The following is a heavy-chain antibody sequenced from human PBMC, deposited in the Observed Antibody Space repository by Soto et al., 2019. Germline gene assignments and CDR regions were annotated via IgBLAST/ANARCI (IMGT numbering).Heavy chain of an antibody. CDR2: INHSGST. V-gene: IGHV4-34*01. CDR1: GGSFSGYY. D-gene: IGHD6-6*01. J-gene: IGHJ6*02. Sequence: KSSETLSLTCAVYGGSFSGYYWSWIRQPPGKGLEWIGEINHSGSTNYNPSLKSRVTISVDTSKNQFSLKLSSVTAADTAVYYCARGSRGDYSSSPPGNYYYGMDVWGQGTTVTVSS. CDR3: ARGSRGDYSSSPPGNYYYGMDV.